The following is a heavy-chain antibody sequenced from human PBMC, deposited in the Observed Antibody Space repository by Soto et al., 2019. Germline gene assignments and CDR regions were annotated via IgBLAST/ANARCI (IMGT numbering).Heavy chain of an antibody. D-gene: IGHD2-21*02. Sequence: PXVCLRLSCAACGFTFSGFTTSGVRQAPGKGLEWVSAIFGSGTSTYCADSVKGRFTISRDNSKNTLYLQMSSLRAEDTAVYYCATDNWNTVTAYCGQRTLVTGSS. J-gene: IGHJ4*02. V-gene: IGHV3-23*01. CDR2: IFGSGTST. CDR3: ATDNWNTVTAY. CDR1: GFTFSGFT.